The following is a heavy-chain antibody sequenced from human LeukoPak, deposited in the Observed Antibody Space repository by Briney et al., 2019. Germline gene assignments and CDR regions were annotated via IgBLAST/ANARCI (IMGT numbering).Heavy chain of an antibody. V-gene: IGHV1-2*02. CDR2: INPNSGGT. CDR1: GYTFTGYY. D-gene: IGHD3-16*01. J-gene: IGHJ4*02. Sequence: ASVKVSCKASGYTFTGYYMHWVRQAPGQGLEWMGWINPNSGGTNYAQKFQGRVTMTRDTSISTAYMELSRLRSDDTAVYHCARDLPSLRYRGPRYYFDYWGQGTLVTVSS. CDR3: ARDLPSLRYRGPRYYFDY.